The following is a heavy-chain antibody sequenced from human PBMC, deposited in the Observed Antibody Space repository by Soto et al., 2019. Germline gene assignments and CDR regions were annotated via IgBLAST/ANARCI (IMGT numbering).Heavy chain of an antibody. CDR1: GFTFSSYT. Sequence: LRLSCAASGFTFSSYTMNWVRQAPGKGLEWVAFITSGGDYIYYADSVKGRFTISRDDANNSLFLQMSSLRAEDTAVYYCTREHVVTIFRRGQRGSFDNWSQGTLVTVSS. D-gene: IGHD3-9*01. J-gene: IGHJ4*02. CDR3: TREHVVTIFRRGQRGSFDN. CDR2: ITSGGDYI. V-gene: IGHV3-21*01.